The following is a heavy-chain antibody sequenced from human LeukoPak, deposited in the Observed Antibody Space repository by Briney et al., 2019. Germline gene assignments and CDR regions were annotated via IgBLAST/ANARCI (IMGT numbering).Heavy chain of an antibody. D-gene: IGHD3-22*01. Sequence: GGSLRLSCAASGFTFSSYSMNLVRQAPGKGLEWVSSISTSSSYIYYADSLKGRFTISRHNAKNSLYLQMNSLRAEDTAVYYCARDNGSSAYSSEYFQYWGQGTLVTVSS. CDR2: ISTSSSYI. CDR3: ARDNGSSAYSSEYFQY. V-gene: IGHV3-21*01. CDR1: GFTFSSYS. J-gene: IGHJ1*01.